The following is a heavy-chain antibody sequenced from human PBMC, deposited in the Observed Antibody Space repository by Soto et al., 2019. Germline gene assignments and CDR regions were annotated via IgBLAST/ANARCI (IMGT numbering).Heavy chain of an antibody. D-gene: IGHD3-9*01. CDR1: GFSFIDYP. CDR2: IRDSGSVT. V-gene: IGHV3-48*02. CDR3: ARDHDWAFDY. Sequence: GGSLRLSCTSSGFSFIDYPMNWVRQAPGMGPEWVSNIRDSGSVTYYSDSVKGRFTISRDNARNSLYLQMNSLRDEDTAVYYCARDHDWAFDYWGQGAPVTVSS. J-gene: IGHJ4*02.